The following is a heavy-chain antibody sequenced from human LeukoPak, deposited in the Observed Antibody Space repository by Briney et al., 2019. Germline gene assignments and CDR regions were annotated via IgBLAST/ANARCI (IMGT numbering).Heavy chain of an antibody. Sequence: GGSLRLSCAASGFTFSSYAMHWVRQAPGKGLEWVAVISYDGSNKYYADSVKGRFTISRDNSKNTLYLQMNSLRAEDTAVYYCARAKGIRYFQHWGQGTLVTVSS. V-gene: IGHV3-30*01. CDR3: ARAKGIRYFQH. CDR1: GFTFSSYA. CDR2: ISYDGSNK. J-gene: IGHJ1*01. D-gene: IGHD1-14*01.